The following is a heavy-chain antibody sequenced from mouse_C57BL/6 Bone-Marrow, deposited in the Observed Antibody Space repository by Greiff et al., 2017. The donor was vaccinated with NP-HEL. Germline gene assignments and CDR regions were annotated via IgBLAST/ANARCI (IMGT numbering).Heavy chain of an antibody. Sequence: VQRVESGPGLVAPSQSLSITCTVSGFSLTSYGVSWVRQPPGKGLEWLGVIWGDGSTNYHSALISRLSISKDNSKSQVFLKLNSLQTDDTATYYCAIMITTTSPCAMDYWGQGTSVTVSS. CDR2: IWGDGST. CDR3: AIMITTTSPCAMDY. J-gene: IGHJ4*01. D-gene: IGHD2-4*01. CDR1: GFSLTSYG. V-gene: IGHV2-3*01.